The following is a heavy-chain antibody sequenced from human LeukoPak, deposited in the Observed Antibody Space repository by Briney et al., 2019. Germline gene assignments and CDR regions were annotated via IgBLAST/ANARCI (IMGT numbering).Heavy chain of an antibody. CDR2: IYYSGST. CDR3: ARARSLGYCSSTSCSPFDY. Sequence: SETLSLTCTVSGGSISSYYWSWIRQPPGKGLEWIGYIYYSGSTNYNPSLKSRVTISVDTSKNQFSLKLSSVTAADTAVYYCARARSLGYCSSTSCSPFDYWGQGTLVTVSS. D-gene: IGHD2-2*01. CDR1: GGSISSYY. J-gene: IGHJ4*02. V-gene: IGHV4-59*01.